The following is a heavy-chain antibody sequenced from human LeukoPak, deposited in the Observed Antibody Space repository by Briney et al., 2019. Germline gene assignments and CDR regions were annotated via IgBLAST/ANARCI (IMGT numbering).Heavy chain of an antibody. J-gene: IGHJ3*02. CDR3: AKDDVGDYGDAFEI. CDR1: GFTFSSYG. CDR2: ISYDGSNK. V-gene: IGHV3-30*18. Sequence: GGSLRLSCAASGFTFSSYGMHWVRQTPGMGLEWVAVISYDGSNKYYADSVKGRLTISRDNSKNTLYLQMNSLRAEDTAVYYCAKDDVGDYGDAFEIWGQGTMVTVSS. D-gene: IGHD4-17*01.